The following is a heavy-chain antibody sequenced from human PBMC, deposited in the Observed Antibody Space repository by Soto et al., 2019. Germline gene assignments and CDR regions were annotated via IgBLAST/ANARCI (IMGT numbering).Heavy chain of an antibody. CDR1: GGSFSGYY. CDR3: VACDYRGYPRY. J-gene: IGHJ4*02. D-gene: IGHD4-17*01. CDR2: INHSGST. Sequence: SETLCLTCAVYGGSFSGYYWSWVRQSPGKGLEWIGEINHSGSTNYNPSLKSRLTISVDTSKNQFSLKLTSVTAADTALYYCVACDYRGYPRYRGQGTLVTGFS. V-gene: IGHV4-34*01.